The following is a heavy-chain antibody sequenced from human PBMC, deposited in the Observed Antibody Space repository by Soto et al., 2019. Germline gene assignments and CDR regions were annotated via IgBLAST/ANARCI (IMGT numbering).Heavy chain of an antibody. CDR1: GYSFTSYW. D-gene: IGHD3-22*01. J-gene: IGHJ6*02. Sequence: PGESLKISCQGSGYSFTSYWIGWVRQMPGKGLEWMGIIYPGDSDTRYSPSFQGQVTISADKSISTAYLQWSSLKASDTAMYYCARVDSSGYYATDYYYGMDVWGQGTTVTVSS. CDR3: ARVDSSGYYATDYYYGMDV. V-gene: IGHV5-51*01. CDR2: IYPGDSDT.